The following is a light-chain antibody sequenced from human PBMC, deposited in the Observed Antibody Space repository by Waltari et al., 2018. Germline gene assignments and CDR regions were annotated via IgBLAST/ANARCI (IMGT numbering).Light chain of an antibody. CDR2: VNSDGSH. Sequence: QLVVTQSPSASASLGASVKLTCTLSSGPSSNVIPWLQQQPEKGPRYLMKVNSDGSHSRGDEIPYRFSGSSSGAERYLTISSLQAEDEADYYCQTGGHGTWVFGGGTKLTVL. J-gene: IGLJ3*02. CDR3: QTGGHGTWV. CDR1: SGPSSNV. V-gene: IGLV4-69*01.